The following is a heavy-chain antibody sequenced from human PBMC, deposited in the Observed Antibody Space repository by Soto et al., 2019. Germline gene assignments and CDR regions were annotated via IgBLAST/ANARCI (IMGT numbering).Heavy chain of an antibody. D-gene: IGHD2-15*01. J-gene: IGHJ3*01. V-gene: IGHV1-3*01. Sequence: GASVKVSCKASGYTFTSYGIHWVRQAPGQRLEWMGWINAGNGNTKYSQKFQGRVTITRDTSASTAYMELSSLRSEDTAVYYCARDRTYCSCGSCYLPDDAFDFWGQGTMVTVSS. CDR1: GYTFTSYG. CDR3: ARDRTYCSCGSCYLPDDAFDF. CDR2: INAGNGNT.